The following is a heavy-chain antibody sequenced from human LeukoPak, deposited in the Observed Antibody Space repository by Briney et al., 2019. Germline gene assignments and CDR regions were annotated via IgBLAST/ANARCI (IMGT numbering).Heavy chain of an antibody. CDR1: GLTLSGYA. J-gene: IGHJ4*02. Sequence: GGSLRLSCTASGLTLSGYAMSCVRQAPGKGLEWVSTISAAGGYTSYADSVKGWFTISRDNSKNTVYLQMNTLRAEDTAVYYCAKEGYDSAFDDWGQGTLVTVSS. CDR3: AKEGYDSAFDD. CDR2: ISAAGGYT. D-gene: IGHD5-12*01. V-gene: IGHV3-23*01.